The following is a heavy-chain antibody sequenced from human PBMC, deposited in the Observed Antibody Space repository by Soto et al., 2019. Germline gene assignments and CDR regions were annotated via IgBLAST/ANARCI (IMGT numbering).Heavy chain of an antibody. CDR2: IIPIFGTA. CDR1: GGTFSSYA. D-gene: IGHD2-21*02. J-gene: IGHJ4*02. CDR3: ASSPGGNSLGFDY. V-gene: IGHV1-69*06. Sequence: SVKVSRKASGGTFSSYAISWVRQAPGQGLEWMGGIIPIFGTANYAQKFQGRVTITADKSTSTAYMELSSLRSEDTAVYYCASSPGGNSLGFDYWGQGTLVTVSS.